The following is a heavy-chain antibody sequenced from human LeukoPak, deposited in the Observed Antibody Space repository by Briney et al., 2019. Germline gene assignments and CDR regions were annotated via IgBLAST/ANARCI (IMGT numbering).Heavy chain of an antibody. V-gene: IGHV3-30*03. J-gene: IGHJ4*02. Sequence: GGSLRLSCAASGFTFSSYSMNWVRQAPGKGLEWVAVISYDGSNKYYADSVKGRFTISRDNSKNTLYLQMNSLRAEDTAVYYCARDRGYGGNSEAGYFDYWGQGTLVTVSS. CDR3: ARDRGYGGNSEAGYFDY. CDR2: ISYDGSNK. D-gene: IGHD4-23*01. CDR1: GFTFSSYS.